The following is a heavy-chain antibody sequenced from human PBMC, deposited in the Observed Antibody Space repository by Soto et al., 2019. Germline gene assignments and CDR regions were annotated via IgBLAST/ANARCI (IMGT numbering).Heavy chain of an antibody. D-gene: IGHD4-4*01. J-gene: IGHJ4*02. CDR1: GFILGDYA. V-gene: IGHV3-49*03. CDR2: IRSKAYGGTT. Sequence: EVQLVESGGGLIQPGRSLRLSCKASGFILGDYALSWIRQTPGKGLEWVGFIRSKAYGGTTEYAASVKGRFSNSRDESKSIAYLQMNSLKTEDTAVYYCAREGDFSINDWGQGTLVTVSS. CDR3: AREGDFSIND.